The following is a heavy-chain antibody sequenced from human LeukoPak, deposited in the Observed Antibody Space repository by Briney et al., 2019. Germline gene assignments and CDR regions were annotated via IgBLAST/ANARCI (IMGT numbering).Heavy chain of an antibody. D-gene: IGHD3-22*01. V-gene: IGHV4-59*01. CDR1: GGSISTDS. J-gene: IGHJ3*02. CDR3: ARINERYYDKGAFDI. Sequence: SETLSLTCTVSGGSISTDSWSWIRQPPGKGLEWIGSRYDGGRDLYNPSLRGRVTISVDTSKNQFSLKLSSVTAADTAVYYCARINERYYDKGAFDIWGQGTMVTVSS. CDR2: RYDGGRD.